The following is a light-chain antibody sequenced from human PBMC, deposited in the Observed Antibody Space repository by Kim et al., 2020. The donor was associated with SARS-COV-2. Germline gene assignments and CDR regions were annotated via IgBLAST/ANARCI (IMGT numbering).Light chain of an antibody. CDR3: QQYNNWPPLT. CDR2: GAS. Sequence: SPGERAPLSCRARQSVSSYLAWYQQKPGQAPRLLIYGASTRATGIPARFSGSGSGTEFTLTISSLQSEDFAVYYCQQYNNWPPLTFGGGTKVEIK. CDR1: QSVSSY. V-gene: IGKV3-15*01. J-gene: IGKJ4*01.